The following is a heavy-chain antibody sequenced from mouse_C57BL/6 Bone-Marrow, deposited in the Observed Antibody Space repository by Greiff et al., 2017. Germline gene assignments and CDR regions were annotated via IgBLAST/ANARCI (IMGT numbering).Heavy chain of an antibody. V-gene: IGHV1-36*01. J-gene: IGHJ2*01. CDR3: ASHIPTMTTVVAPTL. D-gene: IGHD1-1*01. CDR1: GFTFTDYY. Sequence: EVKLQESGPVLVKPGPSVKISCKASGFTFTDYYMHWVKQSHGKSLEWIGLVYPYNGGTSYNQKFKGKATLTVDTSSSTAYMELNSLTSEDSAVYYCASHIPTMTTVVAPTLWGQGTTLTVSS. CDR2: VYPYNGGT.